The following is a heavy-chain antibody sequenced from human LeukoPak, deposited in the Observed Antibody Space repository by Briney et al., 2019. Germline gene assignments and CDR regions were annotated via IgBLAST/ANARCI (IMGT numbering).Heavy chain of an antibody. CDR2: IYYSGST. Sequence: SETLSLTCTVSGGSISSSSYYWGWIRQPPGKGLEWIGSIYYSGSTYYNPSLKSRVTMSVDTSKNQFSLKLSSVTAADTAVYYCAKDFGGGYQLLYHYYYYYGMDVWGQGTTVTVSS. J-gene: IGHJ6*02. V-gene: IGHV4-39*02. CDR3: AKDFGGGYQLLYHYYYYYGMDV. CDR1: GGSISSSSYY. D-gene: IGHD2-2*02.